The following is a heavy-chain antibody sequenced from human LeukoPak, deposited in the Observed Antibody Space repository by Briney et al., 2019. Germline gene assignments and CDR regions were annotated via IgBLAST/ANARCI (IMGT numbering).Heavy chain of an antibody. V-gene: IGHV3-21*01. D-gene: IGHD2-15*01. Sequence: GGSLRLSCAASGFSFSDYSMNWVRRAPGKGLEWVSAIISSTTYTYYADSVKGRFTIARDNSKSTLYLQMNSLRAEDTAVYYCARVRCSGGGCFYDFDYWGQGSLVTVSS. CDR1: GFSFSDYS. CDR3: ARVRCSGGGCFYDFDY. CDR2: IISSTTYT. J-gene: IGHJ4*02.